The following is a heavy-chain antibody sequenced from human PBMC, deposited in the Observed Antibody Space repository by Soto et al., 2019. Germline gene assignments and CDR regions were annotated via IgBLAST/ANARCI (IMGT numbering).Heavy chain of an antibody. CDR1: VGSISSVDYY. V-gene: IGHV4-30-4*01. CDR3: ARMAYDSSYGMDV. D-gene: IGHD3-22*01. CDR2: IYYSGST. Sequence: TLSLTCSVSVGSISSVDYYWSWIRQPPGKGLEWIGYIYYSGSTYYNPSLKSRVTISVDTSKNQFSLKLSSVTAADTAVYYCARMAYDSSYGMDVWGQRTTVTVS. J-gene: IGHJ6*02.